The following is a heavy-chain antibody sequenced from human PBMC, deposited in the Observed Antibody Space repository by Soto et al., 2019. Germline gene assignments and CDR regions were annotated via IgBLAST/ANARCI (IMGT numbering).Heavy chain of an antibody. J-gene: IGHJ6*02. CDR2: IWYDGSNK. V-gene: IGHV3-33*01. Sequence: GGSLRLSCAASGFTFSSYGMHWVRQAPGKGLEWVAVIWYDGSNKYYADSVKGRFTISRDNSKNTLYLQMNSLRAEDTAVYYCARDRAVVGAGYYYYGMDVWGQGTTVTVSS. D-gene: IGHD1-26*01. CDR3: ARDRAVVGAGYYYYGMDV. CDR1: GFTFSSYG.